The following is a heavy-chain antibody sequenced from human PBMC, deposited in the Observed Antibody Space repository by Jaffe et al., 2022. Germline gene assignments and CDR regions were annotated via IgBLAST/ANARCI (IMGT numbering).Heavy chain of an antibody. Sequence: QLQLQESGPGLVKPSETLSLTCTVSGGSISSSSYYWGWIRQPPGKGLEWIGSIYYSGSTYYNPSLKSRVTISVDTSKNQFSLKLSSVTAADTAVYYCARHAFRYCSSTSCPYYFDYWGQGTLVTVSS. V-gene: IGHV4-39*01. CDR1: GGSISSSSYY. CDR2: IYYSGST. CDR3: ARHAFRYCSSTSCPYYFDY. D-gene: IGHD2-2*01. J-gene: IGHJ4*02.